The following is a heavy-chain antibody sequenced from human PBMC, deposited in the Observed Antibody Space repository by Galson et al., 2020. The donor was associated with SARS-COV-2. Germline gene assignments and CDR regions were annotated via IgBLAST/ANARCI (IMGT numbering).Heavy chain of an antibody. D-gene: IGHD6-13*01. CDR2: INPNSGGT. V-gene: IGHV1-2*02. CDR3: ARAQTPNPGGAAAGTDNWFDP. Sequence: ASVKVSCKASGYTFTGYYMHWVRQAPGQGLEWMGWINPNSGGTNYAQKFQGRVTMTRDTSISTAYMELSRLRSDDTAVYYCARAQTPNPGGAAAGTDNWFDPWGQGTLVTVSS. J-gene: IGHJ5*02. CDR1: GYTFTGYY.